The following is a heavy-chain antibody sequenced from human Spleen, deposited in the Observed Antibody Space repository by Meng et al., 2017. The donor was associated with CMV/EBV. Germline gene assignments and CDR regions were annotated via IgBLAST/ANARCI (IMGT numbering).Heavy chain of an antibody. Sequence: GSFSGSYFNWIRQPPGKGLEWIGEINHSGSTSYNPSLASRVTISVDTSKNKFSLKLSSVTAADTAVYYCARGLAVLYGSSRAYYFDYWGQGTLVTVSS. J-gene: IGHJ4*02. CDR3: ARGLAVLYGSSRAYYFDY. V-gene: IGHV4-34*01. CDR2: INHSGST. CDR1: GSFSGSY. D-gene: IGHD6-6*01.